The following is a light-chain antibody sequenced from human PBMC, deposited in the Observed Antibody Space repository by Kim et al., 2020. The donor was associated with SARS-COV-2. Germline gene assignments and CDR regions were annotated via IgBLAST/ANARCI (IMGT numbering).Light chain of an antibody. CDR3: NSRDSSGNHVV. CDR1: SLRSYY. CDR2: GKN. J-gene: IGLJ2*01. Sequence: ALGQTVRISCQGDSLRSYYASWYQQKPGQAPVLVIYGKNNRPSGIPDRFSGSSAGNTASLTITGAQAEDEADYYCNSRDSSGNHVVFGGGTQLTVL. V-gene: IGLV3-19*01.